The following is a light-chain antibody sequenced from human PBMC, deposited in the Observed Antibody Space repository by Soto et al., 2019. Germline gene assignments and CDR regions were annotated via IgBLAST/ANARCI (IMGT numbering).Light chain of an antibody. J-gene: IGKJ1*01. CDR2: GAS. Sequence: IVMTQSPATLSVSSGERATLSCRSSQSVSSSLAWYQHKPGQAPRLLMHGASTRATGVPARFSGSGSGTEFTLTISSLQSEDFAVYYCQQYIDWPRTFGQGTTVEVK. CDR1: QSVSSS. V-gene: IGKV3-15*01. CDR3: QQYIDWPRT.